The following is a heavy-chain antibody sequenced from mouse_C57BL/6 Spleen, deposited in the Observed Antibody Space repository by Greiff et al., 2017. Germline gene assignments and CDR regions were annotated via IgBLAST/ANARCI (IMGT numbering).Heavy chain of an antibody. D-gene: IGHD1-1*01. CDR1: GFTFSDYG. CDR2: ISSGSSTI. CDR3: ARGINWDFEV. Sequence: EVKLQESGGGLVKPGGSLKLSCAASGFTFSDYGMHWVRQAPEKGLEWVAYISSGSSTIYYADTVKGRFTISRDNAKNTLFLQMTSLRSEDTAMYYCARGINWDFEVWGTGTTVTVAS. V-gene: IGHV5-17*01. J-gene: IGHJ1*03.